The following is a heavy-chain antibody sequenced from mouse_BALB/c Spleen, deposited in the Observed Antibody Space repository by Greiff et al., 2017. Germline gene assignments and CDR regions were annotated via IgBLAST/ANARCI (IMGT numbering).Heavy chain of an antibody. CDR1: GYTFTDYA. CDR3: ARDGPFAY. J-gene: IGHJ3*01. Sequence: QVQLQQSGPELVRPGVSVKISCKGSGYTFTDYAMHWVKQSHAKSLEWIGVISTYYGNTNYNQKFKGKATMTVDKSSSTAYLQLSSLTSEDTAVYYCARDGPFAYWGQGTLVTVSA. CDR2: ISTYYGNT. V-gene: IGHV1-67*01. D-gene: IGHD1-2*01.